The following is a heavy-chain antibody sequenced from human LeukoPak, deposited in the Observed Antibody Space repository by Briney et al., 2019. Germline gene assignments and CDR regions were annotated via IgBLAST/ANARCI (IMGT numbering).Heavy chain of an antibody. Sequence: SETLSLTCSVHRDHLSNYYWSWIRQPPGKGLEWIGYIHYSGRTNYNPSLKSRLTISVDTSKNQFSLKLSSVTAADTAVYYCSVEVSDLLLDSWGQGTLVTVSS. CDR2: IHYSGRT. CDR1: RDHLSNYY. V-gene: IGHV4-59*01. CDR3: SVEVSDLLLDS. J-gene: IGHJ4*02. D-gene: IGHD1-1*01.